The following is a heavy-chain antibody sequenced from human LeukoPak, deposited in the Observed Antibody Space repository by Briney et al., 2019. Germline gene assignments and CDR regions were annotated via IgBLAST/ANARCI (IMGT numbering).Heavy chain of an antibody. CDR3: ARVGLVLQDAFDI. V-gene: IGHV3-53*01. CDR2: IYSGGST. Sequence: GGSLRLSCAASGFTFSSYAMSWVRQAPGKGLEWVSVIYSGGSTYYADSVKGRFTISRDNSKNTLYLQMNSLRAEDTAVYYCARVGLVLQDAFDIWGQGTMVTVSS. J-gene: IGHJ3*02. D-gene: IGHD5-24*01. CDR1: GFTFSSYA.